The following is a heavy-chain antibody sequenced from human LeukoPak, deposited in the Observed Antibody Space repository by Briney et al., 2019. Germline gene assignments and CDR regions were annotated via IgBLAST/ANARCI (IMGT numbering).Heavy chain of an antibody. D-gene: IGHD5-18*01. CDR3: AREGIHGYSYGLFDY. CDR1: GFTFSSYS. CDR2: ISSSSSTI. Sequence: QTGGSLRLSCAASGFTFSSYSMNWVRQAPGKGLEWVSYISSSSSTIYYADSVKGRFTISRDNAKNSLYLQMNSLRDEDTAVYYCAREGIHGYSYGLFDYWGQGTLVTVSS. J-gene: IGHJ4*02. V-gene: IGHV3-48*02.